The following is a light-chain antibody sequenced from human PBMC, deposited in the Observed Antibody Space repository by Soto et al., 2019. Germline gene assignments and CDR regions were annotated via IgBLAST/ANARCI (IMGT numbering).Light chain of an antibody. J-gene: IGKJ4*01. CDR3: QQYGSSPPLN. V-gene: IGKV3-20*01. Sequence: EIVLTQSPGTLSLSPGERATLSCRASQSVSSSYLAWYQQKPGQAPRLLIYGASSRATGIPDRFSGSGSGTDFTLTISRLEPEEFAVYYCQQYGSSPPLNFGGGTKVEIK. CDR1: QSVSSSY. CDR2: GAS.